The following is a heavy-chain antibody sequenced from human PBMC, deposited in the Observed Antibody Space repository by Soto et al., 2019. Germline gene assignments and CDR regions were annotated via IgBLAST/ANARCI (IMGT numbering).Heavy chain of an antibody. CDR3: AIGYCSGGSCYPGAQIYYYGMDV. CDR2: INPNSGGT. Sequence: ASLTVPCNASGYTFTGYYMHWVRQAPGQGLEWMGWINPNSGGTNYAQKFQGRVTMTRDTSISTAYIELRRLRSDETAVYYCAIGYCSGGSCYPGAQIYYYGMDVWGQGTTLTVSS. CDR1: GYTFTGYY. V-gene: IGHV1-2*02. D-gene: IGHD2-15*01. J-gene: IGHJ6*02.